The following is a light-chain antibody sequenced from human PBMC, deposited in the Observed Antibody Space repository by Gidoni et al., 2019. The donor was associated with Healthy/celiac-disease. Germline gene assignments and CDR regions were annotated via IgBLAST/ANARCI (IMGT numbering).Light chain of an antibody. V-gene: IGLV3-21*02. Sequence: SYVLTKPPSVSVPPGHTARITCGGKNIGSKSLHWYQQKPGQAPVLVVYDDSDRPSGIPARFSGSNSGNTATLTIGRVEAGDEADYYCQVWDSSSDLVVFGGGTKLTVL. J-gene: IGLJ2*01. CDR1: NIGSKS. CDR3: QVWDSSSDLVV. CDR2: DDS.